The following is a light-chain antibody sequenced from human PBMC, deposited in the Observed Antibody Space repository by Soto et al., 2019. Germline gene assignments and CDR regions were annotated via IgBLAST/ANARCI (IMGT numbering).Light chain of an antibody. V-gene: IGKV3-15*01. CDR3: QQYHNWPPST. CDR2: GAP. J-gene: IGKJ5*01. Sequence: EILMTQSPATLSVSPGDTVTLXXRASQSVSAKLAWYQQKPGQAPRLXXHGAPTRATGFPARFSGWGSWTEFTLTISSLQSEDYAVYYCQQYHNWPPSTFGQGTRLDI. CDR1: QSVSAK.